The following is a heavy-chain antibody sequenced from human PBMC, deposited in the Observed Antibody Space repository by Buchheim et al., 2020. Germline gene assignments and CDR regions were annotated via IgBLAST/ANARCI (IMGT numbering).Heavy chain of an antibody. V-gene: IGHV3-30*19. J-gene: IGHJ6*02. D-gene: IGHD3-16*01. Sequence: QVQLVESGGGVVQPGRSLRLSCVASGFTFSSYGMHWVRQAPGKGLEWVAVIWHDGRNKYYADSVKGRFTISRDNSKNTLYLQMNSLRAEDTAVYYCASMTTHYVPKRYGMDVWGQGTT. CDR1: GFTFSSYG. CDR2: IWHDGRNK. CDR3: ASMTTHYVPKRYGMDV.